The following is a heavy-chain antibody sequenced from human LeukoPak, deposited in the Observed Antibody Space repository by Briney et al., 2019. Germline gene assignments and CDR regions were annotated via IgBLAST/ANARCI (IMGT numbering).Heavy chain of an antibody. J-gene: IGHJ4*02. Sequence: GRSLRLSCAASGFTFDDYAMHWVRQAPGKGLEWVSGISWNSGSIGYADSVKGRFTISRDNAKNSLYLQMNSLRAEDTAVYYCARGVPYASWSGPHYSDYWGQGTLVTVSS. CDR2: ISWNSGSI. V-gene: IGHV3-9*01. CDR1: GFTFDDYA. CDR3: ARGVPYASWSGPHYSDY. D-gene: IGHD3-3*01.